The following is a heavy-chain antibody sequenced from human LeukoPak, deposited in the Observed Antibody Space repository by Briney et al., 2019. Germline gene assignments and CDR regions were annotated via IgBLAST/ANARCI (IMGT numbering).Heavy chain of an antibody. J-gene: IGHJ4*02. CDR2: IYSGGST. CDR1: GFTVSSNY. D-gene: IGHD3-22*01. CDR3: ARSPFPYDSSGYLGY. V-gene: IGHV3-66*01. Sequence: GGSLRLSCAASGFTVSSNYMSWVRQAPGKGLEWVSVIYSGGSTYYADSVKGRCTISRDNSKNTLYLQMNSLRAEDTAVYYCARSPFPYDSSGYLGYWGQGTLVTVSS.